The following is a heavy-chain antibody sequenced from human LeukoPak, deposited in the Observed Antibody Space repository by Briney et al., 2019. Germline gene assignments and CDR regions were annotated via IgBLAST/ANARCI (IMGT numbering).Heavy chain of an antibody. Sequence: PGGSLRLSCAASGFTFNKHNMNWVRQAPGKGLEWVASISSSGSYISYADSVKGRFTISRSNALNALYVQMNSLRADDTAVYFCARADCSGGTCRFDFWGQGALVTVSS. V-gene: IGHV3-21*01. CDR3: ARADCSGGTCRFDF. CDR1: GFTFNKHN. J-gene: IGHJ4*02. CDR2: ISSSGSYI. D-gene: IGHD2-15*01.